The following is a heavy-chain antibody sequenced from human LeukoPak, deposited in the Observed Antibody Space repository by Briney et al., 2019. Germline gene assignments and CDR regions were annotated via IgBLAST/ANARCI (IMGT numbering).Heavy chain of an antibody. CDR2: INPNSGDT. CDR3: ARGSGNDYLSFDY. CDR1: GYSFTGYY. D-gene: IGHD5-12*01. V-gene: IGHV1-2*02. J-gene: IGHJ4*02. Sequence: ASVKVSCKPSGYSFTGYYIHWVRQAPGQGLEWMGWINPNSGDTNYAQNFQGRVTITRDTSMSTAYMDLSRLRSDDTAVYFCARGSGNDYLSFDYWGQGTLVTVSS.